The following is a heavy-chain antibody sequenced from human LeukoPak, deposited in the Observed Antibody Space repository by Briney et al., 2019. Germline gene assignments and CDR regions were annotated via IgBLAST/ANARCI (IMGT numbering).Heavy chain of an antibody. V-gene: IGHV1-8*03. Sequence: GASVKVSCKASVYTFTSYGINWVGQATGQGREGMGWINPNSGNRGYAQKFHRRVTFTSNTSISTAYMALSSLRSEDTTVYYCAGGALWVWGQGALVTVSS. CDR1: VYTFTSYG. D-gene: IGHD1-26*01. CDR3: AGGALWV. CDR2: INPNSGNR. J-gene: IGHJ4*02.